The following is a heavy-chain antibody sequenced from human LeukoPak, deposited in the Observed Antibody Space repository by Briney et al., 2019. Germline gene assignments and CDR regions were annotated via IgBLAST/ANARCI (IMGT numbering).Heavy chain of an antibody. CDR2: ISTTSDYI. V-gene: IGHV3-21*01. CDR1: GFTFSSYS. J-gene: IGHJ4*02. Sequence: GGSLRLSCAASGFTFSSYSMNWVRQAPGKRLEWVSSISTTSDYIYYADSLKGRLTISRDNAKNSLYLQMNSLRAEDTAVYYCARGGIYSQGFDYWGQGTLVTVSS. CDR3: ARGGIYSQGFDY. D-gene: IGHD6-13*01.